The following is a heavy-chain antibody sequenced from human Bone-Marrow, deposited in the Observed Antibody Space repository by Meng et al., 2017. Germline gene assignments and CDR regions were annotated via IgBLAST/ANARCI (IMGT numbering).Heavy chain of an antibody. J-gene: IGHJ3*02. V-gene: IGHV3-21*01. D-gene: IGHD3-10*01. Sequence: GESLKISCAASGFTFSSYWMSWVRQAPGKGLEWVSSISSSSSYIYYADSVKGRFTISRDNAKNSLYLQMNSLRAEDTAVYYCARVSGRGDEHAFDIWGQGTMVTVSS. CDR1: GFTFSSYW. CDR3: ARVSGRGDEHAFDI. CDR2: ISSSSSYI.